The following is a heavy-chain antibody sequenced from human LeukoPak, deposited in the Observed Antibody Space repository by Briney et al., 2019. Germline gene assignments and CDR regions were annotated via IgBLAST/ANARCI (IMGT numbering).Heavy chain of an antibody. Sequence: ASVKVSCKASGYTFTGYYMHWVRQAPGQGLEWMGWTNPNSGGTNYAQKFQGRVTMTRDTSISTAYMELSRLRSDDTAVYYCARGRSYYGSGSSPFDPWGQGTLVTVSS. J-gene: IGHJ5*02. V-gene: IGHV1-2*02. CDR3: ARGRSYYGSGSSPFDP. CDR2: TNPNSGGT. CDR1: GYTFTGYY. D-gene: IGHD3-10*01.